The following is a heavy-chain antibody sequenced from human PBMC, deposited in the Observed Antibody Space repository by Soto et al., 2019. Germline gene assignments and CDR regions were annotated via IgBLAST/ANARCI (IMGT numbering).Heavy chain of an antibody. CDR1: GYTFTSYD. J-gene: IGHJ6*03. Sequence: QVQLVQSGAEVKKPGASVKVSCKASGYTFTSYDINWVRQATGQGLEWMGWMNPNSGNTGYAQKFQGRVTMTRNTSISTAYMELRSLRSEDTAVYYCARVKGGIAAAGTLSYYYYMDVWGKGTTVTVSS. V-gene: IGHV1-8*01. CDR2: MNPNSGNT. D-gene: IGHD6-13*01. CDR3: ARVKGGIAAAGTLSYYYYMDV.